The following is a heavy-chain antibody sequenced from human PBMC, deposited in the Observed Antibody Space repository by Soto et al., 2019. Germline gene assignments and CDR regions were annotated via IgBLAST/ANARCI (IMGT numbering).Heavy chain of an antibody. J-gene: IGHJ5*02. CDR2: IYSGGST. D-gene: IGHD3-10*01. CDR1: GFTVSSNY. CDR3: AREKGFGSGSYFNWFDP. Sequence: EVRLVETGGGLIQPGGSLRLSCAASGFTVSSNYMSWVRQAPGKGLEWVSVIYSGGSTYYADSVKGRFTISRDNSKNTLYLQMNSLRAEDTAVYYCAREKGFGSGSYFNWFDPWGQGTLVTVSS. V-gene: IGHV3-53*02.